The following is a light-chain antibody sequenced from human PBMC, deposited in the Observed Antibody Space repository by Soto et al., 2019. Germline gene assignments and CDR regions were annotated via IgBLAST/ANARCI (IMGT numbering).Light chain of an antibody. V-gene: IGLV1-40*01. J-gene: IGLJ1*01. CDR1: TSNIGAPYD. Sequence: LVTQPPSVSGAPGQRVSISCTGSTSNIGAPYDVHWYQHLPGTAPKLLIYGDNNRPSGVPDRFSGSKSGTSASLAITRLQAEDEADYYCQSYDISLHNYVFGTGTKLTVL. CDR2: GDN. CDR3: QSYDISLHNYV.